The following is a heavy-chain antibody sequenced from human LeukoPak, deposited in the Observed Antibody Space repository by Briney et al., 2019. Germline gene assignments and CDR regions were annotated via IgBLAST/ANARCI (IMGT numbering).Heavy chain of an antibody. D-gene: IGHD3-22*01. CDR2: ISYGGSNK. Sequence: GGSLRLSCAASGFTFSSYAMHWVRQAPGKGLEWVAVISYGGSNKYYADSVKGRFTISRDNSKNTLYLQMNSLRAEDTAVYYCARDPSSGYYHFDYWGQGTLVTVSS. CDR1: GFTFSSYA. CDR3: ARDPSSGYYHFDY. V-gene: IGHV3-30*04. J-gene: IGHJ4*02.